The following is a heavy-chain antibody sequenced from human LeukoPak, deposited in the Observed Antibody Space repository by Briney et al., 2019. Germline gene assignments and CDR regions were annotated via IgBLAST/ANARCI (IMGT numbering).Heavy chain of an antibody. CDR2: ISGDGGST. Sequence: GGSLRLSCAASGFTFDDYAMQWVRHAPGKGLEWVSLISGDGGSTYYADSVKGRFTISRDNSKNSLYLQMNSLTTEDTALYYCAKDLAAAGTYYGMDVWGQGTTVTVSS. D-gene: IGHD6-13*01. CDR1: GFTFDDYA. V-gene: IGHV3-43*02. CDR3: AKDLAAAGTYYGMDV. J-gene: IGHJ6*02.